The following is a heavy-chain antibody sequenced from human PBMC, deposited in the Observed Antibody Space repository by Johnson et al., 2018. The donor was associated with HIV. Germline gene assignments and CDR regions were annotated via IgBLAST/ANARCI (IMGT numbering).Heavy chain of an antibody. CDR1: GFTFSSYA. D-gene: IGHD2-21*02. Sequence: VQLVESGGGVVQPGRSLRLSCAPSGFTFSSYAMHWVRQAPGKGLEWVANIKQDGSEKYYVDSVKGRFTISRDNAKNSLYLQMNSLRAEDTAVYYCARGGYCGGDCYDGVAFDIWGQGTMVTVSS. J-gene: IGHJ3*02. CDR2: IKQDGSEK. V-gene: IGHV3-7*01. CDR3: ARGGYCGGDCYDGVAFDI.